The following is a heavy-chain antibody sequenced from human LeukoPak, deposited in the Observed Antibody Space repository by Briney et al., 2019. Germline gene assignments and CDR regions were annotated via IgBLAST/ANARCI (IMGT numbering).Heavy chain of an antibody. J-gene: IGHJ4*02. CDR2: ISDSGIST. CDR3: AKGGLAGTSLDY. V-gene: IGHV3-23*01. Sequence: GGSLRLSCAASGFTFSSYAMSWVRQAPGKGLEWVSAISDSGISTYYADSVKGRFTISRDNSKNTLYLQMNSLRAEDTAVYYCAKGGLAGTSLDYWGQGTLVTVSS. D-gene: IGHD1-7*01. CDR1: GFTFSSYA.